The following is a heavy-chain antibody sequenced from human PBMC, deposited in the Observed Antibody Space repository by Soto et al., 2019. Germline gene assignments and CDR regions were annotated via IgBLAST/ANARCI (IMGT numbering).Heavy chain of an antibody. J-gene: IGHJ5*02. CDR3: VRHSGYSSNWGEFDP. CDR2: LYYSGTT. Sequence: SGTLALTCHVSGGSFSSSSYYGGWIRQPPGKGLEWIGSLYYSGTTYYNPSLKSRVTMSVDRAKNQFSLNLTSVTAADMAVYYCVRHSGYSSNWGEFDPWGQGTLVTVSS. D-gene: IGHD5-18*01. V-gene: IGHV4-39*01. CDR1: GGSFSSSSYY.